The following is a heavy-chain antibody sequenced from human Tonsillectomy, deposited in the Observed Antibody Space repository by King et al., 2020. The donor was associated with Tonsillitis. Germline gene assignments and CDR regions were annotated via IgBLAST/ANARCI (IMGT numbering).Heavy chain of an antibody. CDR3: ARDRGGSGWYFDY. J-gene: IGHJ4*02. CDR2: IYDSGST. CDR1: GGSISSGGYS. Sequence: QLQESGSGLVKPSETLSLTCAVSGGSISSGGYSWSWIRQPPGKGLEWIGYIYDSGSTYYNPSLKSRVTISVDRPKNPFSLKLSSVTAADTAVYYCARDRGGSGWYFDYWGQGTLVTVSS. D-gene: IGHD6-19*01. V-gene: IGHV4-30-2*01.